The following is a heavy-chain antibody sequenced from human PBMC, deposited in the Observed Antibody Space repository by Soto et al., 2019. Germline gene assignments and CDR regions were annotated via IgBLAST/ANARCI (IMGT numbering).Heavy chain of an antibody. Sequence: SKTLSLTCSVSGGTISGYYWTWIRQPAGKGLEWIGLIYSSGNTKCRPALQMRVTMSLDTSNNQFSMRLTCGTAADTAVYYCARGQRFSDWFDPWGQGTLVTGSS. CDR2: IYSSGNT. CDR3: ARGQRFSDWFDP. D-gene: IGHD3-3*01. J-gene: IGHJ5*02. CDR1: GGTISGYY. V-gene: IGHV4-4*07.